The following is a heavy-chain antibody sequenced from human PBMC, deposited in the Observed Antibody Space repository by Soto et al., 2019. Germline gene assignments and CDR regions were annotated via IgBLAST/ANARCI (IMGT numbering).Heavy chain of an antibody. V-gene: IGHV3-23*01. CDR3: AEEHEYSSGWSPFDC. CDR2: ISGSGVST. CDR1: GFTFSSYA. D-gene: IGHD6-19*01. Sequence: EVQLLESGGGLVQPGGSLRLSCAASGFTFSSYAMSWVRQAPGKGLEWVSAISGSGVSTYYTDSVKGRFTISRDNSKNTLYLQMNSLRAEDTAVYYCAEEHEYSSGWSPFDCWGQGTLVTVSS. J-gene: IGHJ4*02.